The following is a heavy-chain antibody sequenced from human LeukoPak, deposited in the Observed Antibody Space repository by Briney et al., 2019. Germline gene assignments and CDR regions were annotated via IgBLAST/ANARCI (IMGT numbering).Heavy chain of an antibody. J-gene: IGHJ4*02. CDR2: ISSSGSTI. CDR1: GFTFSSYE. V-gene: IGHV3-48*03. CDR3: ARERRKYGGNSFDY. D-gene: IGHD4-23*01. Sequence: GGSLRLSCAASGFTFSSYEMNWVRQAPGKGLEWVSYISSSGSTIYYADSVKSRFTISRDNAKNSLYLQMNSLRAEDTAVYYCARERRKYGGNSFDYWGQGTLVTVSS.